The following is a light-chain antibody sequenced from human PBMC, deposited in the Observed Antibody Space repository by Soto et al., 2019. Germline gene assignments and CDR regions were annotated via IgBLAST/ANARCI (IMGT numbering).Light chain of an antibody. CDR1: SSDVGGYNY. V-gene: IGLV2-11*01. CDR3: CSYASSYTPYV. J-gene: IGLJ1*01. Sequence: QSALTQPRSVSGSPGQSVTISCTGTSSDVGGYNYVSWYQQHPGKAPKLMIYDVSKRPSGVPDRFSGSKSGNTASLTISGLQAEEEADYYCCSYASSYTPYVCGTGTKATVL. CDR2: DVS.